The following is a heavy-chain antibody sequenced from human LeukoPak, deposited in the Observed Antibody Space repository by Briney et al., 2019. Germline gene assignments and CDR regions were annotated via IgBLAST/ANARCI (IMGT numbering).Heavy chain of an antibody. J-gene: IGHJ4*02. CDR3: ARNGNYRDY. V-gene: IGHV4-34*01. CDR1: GGSFSGYY. Sequence: PSETLSLTCAVYGGSFSGYYWSWIRQPPGKGLEWIGEINHSGSTSYNPSLKSRVTISVDTSKNQFSLKLSSVTAADTAVYYCARNGNYRDYWGQGTLVTVSS. D-gene: IGHD4-11*01. CDR2: INHSGST.